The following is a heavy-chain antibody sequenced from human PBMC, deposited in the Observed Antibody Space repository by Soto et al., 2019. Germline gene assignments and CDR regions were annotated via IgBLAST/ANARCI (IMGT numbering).Heavy chain of an antibody. CDR1: GFTFSSYA. D-gene: IGHD6-13*01. CDR2: ISYDGSNK. V-gene: IGHV3-30-3*01. CDR3: ARDKDSWRYYGMDV. J-gene: IGHJ6*02. Sequence: PGGSLRLSCAASGFTFSSYAMHWVRQAPGKGLEWVAVISYDGSNKYYADSVKGRFTISRDNSKNTLYLQMNSLRAEDTAVYYCARDKDSWRYYGMDVWGQGTTVTVSS.